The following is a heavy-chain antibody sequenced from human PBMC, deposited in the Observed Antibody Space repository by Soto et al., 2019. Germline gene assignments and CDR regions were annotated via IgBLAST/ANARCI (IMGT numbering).Heavy chain of an antibody. J-gene: IGHJ3*02. CDR3: AKTDPGTGDTLDS. CDR2: IYYSGGT. D-gene: IGHD1-1*01. CDR1: GGAISSGDYY. V-gene: IGHV4-39*01. Sequence: QLQLQESGPGLVKPSETLSLTCAVSGGAISSGDYYWGWIRQPPGKGLEWIGTIYYSGGTFYNPSLTSRVTTYVDTSKNKFSLKLSSVTAADTAVYYCAKTDPGTGDTLDSWGQGTMVTVSS.